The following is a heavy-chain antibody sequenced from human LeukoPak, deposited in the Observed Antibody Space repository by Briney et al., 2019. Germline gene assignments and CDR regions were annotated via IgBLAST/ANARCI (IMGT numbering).Heavy chain of an antibody. Sequence: GASVKVSCKASGYTFTSYDINWVRQATGQGLEWMGWMNPNSGNTGYAQKFQGRVTMTRNTSISTAYMELSSLRSEDTAVYYCAREGNYYDSSGCQSAHWFDPWGQGTLVTVSS. V-gene: IGHV1-8*01. D-gene: IGHD3-22*01. J-gene: IGHJ5*02. CDR2: MNPNSGNT. CDR3: AREGNYYDSSGCQSAHWFDP. CDR1: GYTFTSYD.